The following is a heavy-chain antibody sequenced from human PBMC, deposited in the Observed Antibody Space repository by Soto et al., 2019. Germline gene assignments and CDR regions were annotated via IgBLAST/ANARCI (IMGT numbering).Heavy chain of an antibody. J-gene: IGHJ4*02. V-gene: IGHV3-53*01. Sequence: GGSLRLSCTASGFTVSNSFLSWVRQAPGKGLEWVSAIFGGGNTYYSDSVKGRFTISRDNSRNTLYLQMASLRAEDTAVYYCASRPAALTGPPDYWGQGTLVTVSS. D-gene: IGHD2-2*01. CDR2: IFGGGNT. CDR3: ASRPAALTGPPDY. CDR1: GFTVSNSF.